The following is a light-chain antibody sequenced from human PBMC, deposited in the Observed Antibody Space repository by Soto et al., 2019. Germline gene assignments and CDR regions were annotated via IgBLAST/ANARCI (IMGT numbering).Light chain of an antibody. CDR1: QSFNSIY. CDR3: HKYDSWT. CDR2: GAS. J-gene: IGKJ1*01. Sequence: EIVLTQSPGTLSLSPGERATLSCRASQSFNSIYLAWYQQKPGQAPRLLIYGASSRATGIPDGFSGSGSGTDFTLTNSSLEPEDFAVYYCHKYDSWTFDQGTTGDIK. V-gene: IGKV3-20*01.